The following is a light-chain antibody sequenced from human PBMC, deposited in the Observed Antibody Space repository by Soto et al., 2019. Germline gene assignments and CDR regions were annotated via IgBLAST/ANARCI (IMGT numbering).Light chain of an antibody. CDR1: QSLLHSNGYNY. J-gene: IGKJ1*01. Sequence: DSVMTQSPLSLPVAPGEPASISCRSSQSLLHSNGYNYLGWYLQKPGQSPQLLIYLGSNRASGVPDRFSGSGSGTDFTLKISRVEAEDVGVYYCMQALQTPPTFGQGTKVEIK. V-gene: IGKV2-28*01. CDR2: LGS. CDR3: MQALQTPPT.